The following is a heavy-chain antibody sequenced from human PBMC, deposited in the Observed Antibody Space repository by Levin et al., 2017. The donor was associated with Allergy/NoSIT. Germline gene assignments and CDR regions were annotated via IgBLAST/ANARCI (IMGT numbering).Heavy chain of an antibody. CDR2: ISYDGSNK. V-gene: IGHV3-30*18. CDR1: GFTFSSYG. CDR3: AKKKTKTTGYFDR. J-gene: IGHJ2*01. D-gene: IGHD4-17*01. Sequence: GGSLRLSCAASGFTFSSYGMHWVRQAPGKGLEWVAVISYDGSNKYYADSVKGRFTISRDNSKNTLYLQMNSLRAEDTAVYYCAKKKTKTTGYFDRWGRGTLVTVSS.